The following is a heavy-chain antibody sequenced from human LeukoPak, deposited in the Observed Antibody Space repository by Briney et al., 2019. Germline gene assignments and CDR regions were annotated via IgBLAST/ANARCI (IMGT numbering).Heavy chain of an antibody. D-gene: IGHD2-15*01. CDR3: ARDDPLGFGHA. V-gene: IGHV4-30-4*08. CDR2: IYYSGST. J-gene: IGHJ4*02. CDR1: GGSISSGDYY. Sequence: SETLALTCTVSGGSISSGDYYWSWIRQPPGKGLEWIGYIYYSGSTYYNPSLKSRVTISVDTSKNQFSLKLSSVTAADTAVYYCARDDPLGFGHAWGQGTLVTVSS.